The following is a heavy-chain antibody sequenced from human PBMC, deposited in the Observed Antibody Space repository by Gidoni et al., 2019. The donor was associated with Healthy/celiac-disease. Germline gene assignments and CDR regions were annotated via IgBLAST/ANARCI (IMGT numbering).Heavy chain of an antibody. Sequence: QVQLQQWGAGLLKPSETLSLTCAVYVGSFRGYYWSWIRQPPGKGLEWIGEINHSGSTNYNPSLKSRVTISVDTSKNQFSLKLSSVTAADTAVYYCAREGYDILTGYYRPLDYWGQGTLVTVSS. D-gene: IGHD3-9*01. CDR1: VGSFRGYY. V-gene: IGHV4-34*01. CDR3: AREGYDILTGYYRPLDY. CDR2: INHSGST. J-gene: IGHJ4*02.